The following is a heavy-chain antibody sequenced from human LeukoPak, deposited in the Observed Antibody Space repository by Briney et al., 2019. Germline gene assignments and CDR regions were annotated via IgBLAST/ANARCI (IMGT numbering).Heavy chain of an antibody. CDR2: VNPNSGGT. CDR3: ARVTYYYDSSGHPNFDY. Sequence: ASVKVSCKASGYTFTGYYMHWVRQAPGQGLEWMGWVNPNSGGTNYAQKFQGRVTMTRDTSISTAYMELSRLRSDDTAVYYCARVTYYYDSSGHPNFDYWGQGTLVTVSS. J-gene: IGHJ4*02. V-gene: IGHV1-2*02. D-gene: IGHD3-22*01. CDR1: GYTFTGYY.